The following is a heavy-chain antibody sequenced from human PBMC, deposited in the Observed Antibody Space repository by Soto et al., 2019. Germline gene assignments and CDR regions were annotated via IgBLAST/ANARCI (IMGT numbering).Heavy chain of an antibody. CDR2: ISSSSSYI. Sequence: LRLSCAASGFTFSSYSMNWVRQAPGKGLEWVSSISSSSSYIYYADSVKGRFTISRDNAKNSLYLQMNSLRAEDTAVYYCAREVGGYPAALDYWGQGTLVTVSS. CDR1: GFTFSSYS. J-gene: IGHJ4*02. D-gene: IGHD3-16*01. V-gene: IGHV3-21*01. CDR3: AREVGGYPAALDY.